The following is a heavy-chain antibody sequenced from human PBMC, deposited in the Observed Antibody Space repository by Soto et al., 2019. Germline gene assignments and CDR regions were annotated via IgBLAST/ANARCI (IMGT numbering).Heavy chain of an antibody. V-gene: IGHV4-34*01. CDR2: INHSGST. CDR3: ARGILTGTTDYYYYGMDV. CDR1: GGSFSGYY. D-gene: IGHD1-7*01. Sequence: PSETLSLTCAVYGGSFSGYYWSWSRQPPGKGLEWIGEINHSGSTNYNPSLKSRVTISVDTPKNQFSLKLSSVTAADTAVYYCARGILTGTTDYYYYGMDVWGQGTTVTVSS. J-gene: IGHJ6*02.